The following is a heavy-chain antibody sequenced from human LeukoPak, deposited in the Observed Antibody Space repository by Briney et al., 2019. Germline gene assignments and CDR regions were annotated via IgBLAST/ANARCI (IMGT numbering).Heavy chain of an antibody. CDR3: AIPRGDFWSGYYHGYFDY. CDR1: GFTFSSYV. J-gene: IGHJ4*02. Sequence: GGSLRLSCAASGFTFSSYVMSWVRQAPGKGLEWVSAISGSGGSTYYADSVKGRFTISRDNSKNTLYLQMNSLRAEDTAVYYCAIPRGDFWSGYYHGYFDYWGQGTLVTVSS. CDR2: ISGSGGST. D-gene: IGHD3-3*01. V-gene: IGHV3-23*01.